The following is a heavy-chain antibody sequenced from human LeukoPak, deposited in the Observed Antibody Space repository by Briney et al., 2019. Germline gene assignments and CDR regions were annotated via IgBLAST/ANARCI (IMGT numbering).Heavy chain of an antibody. CDR3: AKQPYNYYYLDV. J-gene: IGHJ6*03. CDR2: IVGDSSKT. Sequence: GGSLRLSCAISGLTFHDYAMTWVRQAPGKGLEWVSTIVGDSSKTYYADSVKGRFTISRDNSNYMLFLHMNNLRAEDTAVYYCAKQPYNYYYLDVWGKGTTVTVSS. D-gene: IGHD2-21*01. V-gene: IGHV3-23*01. CDR1: GLTFHDYA.